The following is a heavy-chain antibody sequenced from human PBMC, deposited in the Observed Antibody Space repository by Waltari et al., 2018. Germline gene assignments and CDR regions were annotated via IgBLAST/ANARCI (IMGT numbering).Heavy chain of an antibody. J-gene: IGHJ6*02. D-gene: IGHD3-16*01. CDR3: SRVSASGDGMDV. Sequence: EVQLVESGGGLVQPGRSLRLSCTTSGFTFGAHALSWFRQAPGKGLGWVGVIRSKIYGGTADDAASVKGRFTVSRDDSKSIAYLQMDSLKTEDTAVYYCSRVSASGDGMDVWGQGTTVTVSS. V-gene: IGHV3-49*03. CDR2: IRSKIYGGTA. CDR1: GFTFGAHA.